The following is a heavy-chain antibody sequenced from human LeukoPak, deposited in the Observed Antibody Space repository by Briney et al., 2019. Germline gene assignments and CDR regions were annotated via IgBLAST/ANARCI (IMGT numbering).Heavy chain of an antibody. CDR1: GHIVSSNSAA. J-gene: IGHJ5*02. Sequence: SQTLSLTCAISGHIVSSNSAAWNWIRQSPSRGLEWLERTYYRSKWYKDYAVSVKSRITINPDTSKNQFSLQLNSVTPEDTAVYYCARGGNWNDESWFDPWGQGTLVTVSS. CDR3: ARGGNWNDESWFDP. V-gene: IGHV6-1*01. D-gene: IGHD1-1*01. CDR2: TYYRSKWYK.